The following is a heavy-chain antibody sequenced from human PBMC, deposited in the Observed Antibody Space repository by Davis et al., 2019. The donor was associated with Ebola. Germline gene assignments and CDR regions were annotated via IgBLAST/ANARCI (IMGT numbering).Heavy chain of an antibody. V-gene: IGHV3-74*01. Sequence: HTGGSLRLSCAASGFTFSGYWMHWVRQAAGKGLVWVSRINSDGSSTSYADSVKGRFTISRDNAKNTLYLQMNSLRAEDTAVYYCAREGHYDFWSGYDYWGQGTLVTVSS. J-gene: IGHJ4*02. CDR1: GFTFSGYW. CDR2: INSDGSST. CDR3: AREGHYDFWSGYDY. D-gene: IGHD3-3*01.